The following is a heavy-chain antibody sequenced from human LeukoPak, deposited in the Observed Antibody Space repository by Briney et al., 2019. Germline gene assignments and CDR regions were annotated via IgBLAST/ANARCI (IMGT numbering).Heavy chain of an antibody. CDR3: ARGGSYLSAFDI. CDR1: GFTFMTYS. J-gene: IGHJ3*02. CDR2: ISSSSSSYI. D-gene: IGHD1-26*01. Sequence: GGSLRLSCAASGFTFMTYSMNWVRQAPGKGLEWVSSISSSSSSYIYYADSVKGRFTISRDNAKNSLYLQMNSLRAEDTAVYYCARGGSYLSAFDIWGQGTMVTVSS. V-gene: IGHV3-21*04.